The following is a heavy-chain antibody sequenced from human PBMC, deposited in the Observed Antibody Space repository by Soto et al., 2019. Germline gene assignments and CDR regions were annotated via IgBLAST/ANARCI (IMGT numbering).Heavy chain of an antibody. J-gene: IGHJ3*02. CDR3: AKLDVWGSYRTDAFDI. V-gene: IGHV3-30*18. CDR2: ISYDGSNK. Sequence: QVQLVESRGGVVQPGRSLRLSCAASGFTFSSYGMHWVRQAPGKGLEWVAVISYDGSNKYYADSVKGRFTISRDNSKNTLYLQMNSLRAEDTAVYYCAKLDVWGSYRTDAFDIWGQGTMVTVSS. D-gene: IGHD3-16*02. CDR1: GFTFSSYG.